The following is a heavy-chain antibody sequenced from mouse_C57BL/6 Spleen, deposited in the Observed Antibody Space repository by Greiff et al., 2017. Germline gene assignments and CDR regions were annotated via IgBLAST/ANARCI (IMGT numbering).Heavy chain of an antibody. V-gene: IGHV1-54*01. J-gene: IGHJ1*03. CDR1: GYAFTNYL. Sequence: QVQLQQSGAELVRPGTSVKVSCKASGYAFTNYLIEWVKQRPGQGLEWIGVINPGSGGTNYNEKFKGKATLTADKSSSTAYMQLSSLTSEDSAVYFCAKNSYGSEGYFDVWGTGTTVTVSS. CDR3: AKNSYGSEGYFDV. CDR2: INPGSGGT. D-gene: IGHD1-1*01.